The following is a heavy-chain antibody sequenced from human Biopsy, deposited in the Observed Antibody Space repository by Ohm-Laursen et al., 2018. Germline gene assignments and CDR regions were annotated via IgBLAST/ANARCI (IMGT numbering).Heavy chain of an antibody. D-gene: IGHD5-24*01. CDR1: GGPIDSYY. Sequence: SDTLSLTWTVSGGPIDSYYWSWIRQPPGKALEWIGYIYFTGRTSYNPSLKSRVTMSVNTSKKQFSLRLSSVTAADTAVYYCASAGYNPDWNFDLWGRGTRVTVSS. CDR3: ASAGYNPDWNFDL. J-gene: IGHJ2*01. CDR2: IYFTGRT. V-gene: IGHV4-59*07.